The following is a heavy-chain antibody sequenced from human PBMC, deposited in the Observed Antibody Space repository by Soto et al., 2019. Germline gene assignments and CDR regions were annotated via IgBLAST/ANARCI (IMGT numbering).Heavy chain of an antibody. CDR3: AKELRGLFPRKWELLSGGFDY. CDR1: GFTFSSYA. Sequence: EVQLLESGGGLVQPGGSLRLPCAASGFTFSSYAMSWVRQAPGKGLEWVSAISGSGGSTYYADSVKGRFTISRDNSKNTLYLQMNSLRAEDTAVYYCAKELRGLFPRKWELLSGGFDYWGQGTLVTVSS. CDR2: ISGSGGST. V-gene: IGHV3-23*01. D-gene: IGHD1-26*01. J-gene: IGHJ4*02.